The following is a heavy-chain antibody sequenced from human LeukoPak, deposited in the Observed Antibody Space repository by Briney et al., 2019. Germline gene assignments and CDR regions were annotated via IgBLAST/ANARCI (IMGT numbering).Heavy chain of an antibody. CDR1: GFTFSGSA. CDR2: IRSKANSYAT. D-gene: IGHD1-1*01. CDR3: TTQLMETDFDY. Sequence: GGSLRLSCAASGFTFSGSAMHWVRQASGKGLEWVGRIRSKANSYATAYAASVKGRFTISRDDSKNTAYLQMNSLKTEDTAVYYCTTQLMETDFDYWGQGTPVTVSS. J-gene: IGHJ4*02. V-gene: IGHV3-73*01.